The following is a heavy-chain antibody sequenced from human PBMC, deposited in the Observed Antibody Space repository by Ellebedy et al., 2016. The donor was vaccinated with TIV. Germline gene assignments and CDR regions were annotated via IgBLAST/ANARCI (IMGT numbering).Heavy chain of an antibody. Sequence: SETLSLTCAVSGDSISSIYWWSWIRQHPGTGLEWIGYIYHIGSTYYNPSLKSRISISLDASKNHFSLHLSSVTAADTAVYYCAAGPYDSSDFARDYWGQGTLVTVSS. J-gene: IGHJ4*02. CDR3: AAGPYDSSDFARDY. CDR2: IYHIGST. D-gene: IGHD3-22*01. V-gene: IGHV4-31*11. CDR1: GDSISSIYW.